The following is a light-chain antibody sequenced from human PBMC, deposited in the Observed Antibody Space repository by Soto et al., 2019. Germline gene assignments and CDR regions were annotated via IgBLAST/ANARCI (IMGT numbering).Light chain of an antibody. V-gene: IGKV3-11*01. CDR2: DAS. Sequence: EIVLTQSPATLSLSPGERATLSCRASQSVSSYLAWYQQKPGQPPRLLIHDASNMATDITARFSGSGSGTDFTLTNSSLEPEDFAVYYCLHRCGWPWTFGRGPKVEI. J-gene: IGKJ1*01. CDR3: LHRCGWPWT. CDR1: QSVSSY.